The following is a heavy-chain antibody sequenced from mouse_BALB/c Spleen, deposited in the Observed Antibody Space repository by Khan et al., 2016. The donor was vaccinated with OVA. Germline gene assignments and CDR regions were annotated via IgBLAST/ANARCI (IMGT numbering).Heavy chain of an antibody. CDR2: IWVSGSK. J-gene: IGHJ4*01. CDR1: GFSLTDYA. CDR3: ARDPPYYSMDY. V-gene: IGHV2-6-5*01. Sequence: VQLQGSGPGLVAPSQSLSITCTVSGFSLTDYAVSWIRQPPGKGLEWLGVIWVSGSKYYNSVLKPRLSISKDNSKSQVFLKMNSLQTDDTAMYFCARDPPYYSMDYWGQGTSVTVSS.